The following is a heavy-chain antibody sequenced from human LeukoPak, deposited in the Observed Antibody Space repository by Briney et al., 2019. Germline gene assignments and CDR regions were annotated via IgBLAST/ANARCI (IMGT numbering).Heavy chain of an antibody. J-gene: IGHJ4*02. CDR3: ARDNIAAAGPPFDY. V-gene: IGHV3-21*01. Sequence: GRSLRLSCAASGFTFSSYSMNWVRQAQGKGLEWDSSISSSSSYIYYADSGKGRFTISRDNAKNSLYLQMNSLRAEDTAVYYCARDNIAAAGPPFDYWGQGTLVTVSS. CDR2: ISSSSSYI. CDR1: GFTFSSYS. D-gene: IGHD6-13*01.